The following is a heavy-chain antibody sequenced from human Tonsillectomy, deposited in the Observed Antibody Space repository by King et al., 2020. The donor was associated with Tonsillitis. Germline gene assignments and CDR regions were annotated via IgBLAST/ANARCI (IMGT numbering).Heavy chain of an antibody. CDR1: CGSISSYY. Sequence: VQLQESGPGLVKPSETLSLTCTVSCGSISSYYWSWIRQPPGKGLEWIGYIYYSVSTNYNPSLKSRVTISVDTSKNQFSLKLSSVTAADTAVYYFARVSVGTAANYYYYGMDVWGQGTTVTVSS. D-gene: IGHD2-2*01. CDR2: IYYSVST. V-gene: IGHV4-59*01. CDR3: ARVSVGTAANYYYYGMDV. J-gene: IGHJ6*02.